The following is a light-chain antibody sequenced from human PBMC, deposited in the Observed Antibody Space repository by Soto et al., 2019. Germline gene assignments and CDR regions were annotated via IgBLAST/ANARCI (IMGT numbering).Light chain of an antibody. CDR2: EVN. CDR1: SSDVGGYNY. V-gene: IGLV2-14*01. Sequence: ALTQPASVSGSPGQSITISCSGTSSDVGGYNYVSWYQQHPGKAPKLMIYEVNNRPSGISNRFSGSKSGNTASLTISGLQAEDEADYYCSSYTSSSTDVFGTGTKVTVL. J-gene: IGLJ1*01. CDR3: SSYTSSSTDV.